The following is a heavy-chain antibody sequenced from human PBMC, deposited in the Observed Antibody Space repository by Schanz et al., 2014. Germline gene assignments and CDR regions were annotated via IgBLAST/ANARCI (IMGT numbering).Heavy chain of an antibody. CDR1: GYSFTDHH. J-gene: IGHJ4*02. V-gene: IGHV1-2*06. CDR3: ARAGYCRDSGCYSLGIEY. CDR2: INPNSGGS. D-gene: IGHD2-15*01. Sequence: QVQLVQSGAEVKKPGASVRVSCKASGYSFTDHHLHWVRQAPGQGPEWMGRINPNSGGSNYAQKFQGRVTMTRDTSISTAYMEISRLRSDDTAVYYCARAGYCRDSGCYSLGIEYWGQGTLVTVSS.